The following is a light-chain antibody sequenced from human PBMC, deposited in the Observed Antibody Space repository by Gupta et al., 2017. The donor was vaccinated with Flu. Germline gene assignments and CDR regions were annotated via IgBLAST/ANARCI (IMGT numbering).Light chain of an antibody. CDR3: QQDNNWPLPT. V-gene: IGKV3-15*01. CDR2: GAS. Sequence: EIVMTQSPATLSVSPGERATLSCRASQSVSSNLAWYQQKPGQAPRLLIYGASTSDTGITARFRGSGSGIEFTLTISIRQSEDFAVYYSQQDNNWPLPTFGQGTKLEIK. J-gene: IGKJ2*01. CDR1: QSVSSN.